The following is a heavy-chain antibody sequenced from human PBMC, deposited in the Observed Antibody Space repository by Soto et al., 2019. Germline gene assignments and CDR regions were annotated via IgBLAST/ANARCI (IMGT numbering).Heavy chain of an antibody. D-gene: IGHD6-19*01. Sequence: QVQLVQSGAEVKKPGASVKVSCKASGYTFTSYAMQWVRQAPGQRLEWMGWINAGNGNTKYSQKFQGRVTITSDTSASTDYMELSSLRSEDTAVYYCARDLGGWTAYWGQGTLVTVSS. V-gene: IGHV1-3*01. CDR2: INAGNGNT. CDR3: ARDLGGWTAY. CDR1: GYTFTSYA. J-gene: IGHJ4*02.